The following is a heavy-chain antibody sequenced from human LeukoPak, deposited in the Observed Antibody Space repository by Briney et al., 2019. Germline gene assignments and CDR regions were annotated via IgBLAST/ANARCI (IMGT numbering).Heavy chain of an antibody. Sequence: PGGSLRLSCAASGLTFSDEYMSWIRQAPGKGLEWVSYISNTGSFISYADSVKGRFTISRDNAKNSLYLQMNSLRAEDAAAYYCVGARGAGPGAHFDYWGQGTLVTVSS. D-gene: IGHD3-10*01. CDR2: ISNTGSFI. J-gene: IGHJ4*02. CDR3: VGARGAGPGAHFDY. CDR1: GLTFSDEY. V-gene: IGHV3-11*01.